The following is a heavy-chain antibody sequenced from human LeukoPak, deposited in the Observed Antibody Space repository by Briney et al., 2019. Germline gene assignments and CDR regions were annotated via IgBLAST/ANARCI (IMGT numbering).Heavy chain of an antibody. V-gene: IGHV3-74*01. J-gene: IGHJ6*03. CDR3: ARDREQTNYYYYYMDV. Sequence: PGGSLRLSCAASGFTFSSYWMHWVRQAPGKGLVWVSRINSDGSSTSYADSVKGRFAISRDNAKNTLYLQMNSLRAEDTAVYYCARDREQTNYYYYYMDVWGKGTTVTVSS. D-gene: IGHD1-26*01. CDR1: GFTFSSYW. CDR2: INSDGSST.